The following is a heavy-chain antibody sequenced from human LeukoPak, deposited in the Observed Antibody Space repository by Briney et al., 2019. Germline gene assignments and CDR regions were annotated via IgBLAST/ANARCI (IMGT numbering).Heavy chain of an antibody. CDR3: ARDRGYNQGGYYYGMDV. J-gene: IGHJ6*02. CDR2: INHSGST. Sequence: SETLSLTCAVYGGSFSGYYWSWIRQPPGKGLEWIGEINHSGSTNYNPSLKSRVTISVDTSKNQFSLKLSSVTAADTAVYYCARDRGYNQGGYYYGMDVWGQGTTVTVSS. D-gene: IGHD5-24*01. V-gene: IGHV4-34*01. CDR1: GGSFSGYY.